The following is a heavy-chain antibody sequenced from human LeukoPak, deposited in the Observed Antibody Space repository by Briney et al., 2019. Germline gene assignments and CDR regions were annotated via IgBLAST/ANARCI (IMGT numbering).Heavy chain of an antibody. D-gene: IGHD6-13*01. CDR3: ARGARSSSSWRLGNWFDP. CDR1: GYSISSGYY. Sequence: SQTLSLTCTVSGYSISSGYYWGWIRQPPGKGLEWIGSIYHSGSTNYNPSLKSRVTISVDTSKNQFSLKLSSVTAADTAVYYCARGARSSSSWRLGNWFDPWGQGTLVTVSS. J-gene: IGHJ5*02. V-gene: IGHV4-38-2*02. CDR2: IYHSGST.